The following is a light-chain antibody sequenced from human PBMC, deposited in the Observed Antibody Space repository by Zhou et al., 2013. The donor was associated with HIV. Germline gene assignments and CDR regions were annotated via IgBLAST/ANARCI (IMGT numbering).Light chain of an antibody. J-gene: IGKJ2*01. CDR3: QQYDNWPS. V-gene: IGKV1-17*01. CDR2: AAS. Sequence: DIQMTQSPSSLSASVGDRVTITCRASQGIRNDLGWYQQKPGKAPKRLIYAASSLQSGVPSRFSGSGSGTDFTLTISCLQSEDFAVYYCQQYDNWPSFGQGTKLQIK. CDR1: QGIRND.